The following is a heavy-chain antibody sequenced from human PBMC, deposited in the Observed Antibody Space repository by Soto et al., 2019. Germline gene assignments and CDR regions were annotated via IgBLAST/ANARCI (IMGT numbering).Heavy chain of an antibody. V-gene: IGHV1-2*04. D-gene: IGHD6-19*01. CDR3: ARDQYSSGRNYYYYGMDV. CDR2: INPNSGGT. J-gene: IGHJ6*02. CDR1: GYTFTGYY. Sequence: ASVKVSCKASGYTFTGYYMHWVRQAPGQGLEWMGWINPNSGGTNYAQKFQGWVTMTRDTSISTAYMELSRLRSDDTAVYYCARDQYSSGRNYYYYGMDVWGQGTTVTVS.